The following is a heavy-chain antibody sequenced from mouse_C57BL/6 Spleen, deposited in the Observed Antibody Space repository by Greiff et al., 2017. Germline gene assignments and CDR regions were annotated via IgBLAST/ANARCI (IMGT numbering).Heavy chain of an antibody. J-gene: IGHJ2*01. V-gene: IGHV1-50*01. Sequence: QVQLQQPGAELVKPGASVKLSCKASGYTFTSYWMQWVKQRPGQGLEWIGEIDPSDSYTNYNQKFKGKATLTVDKASSTAYMQLSSLTSEDSAVYYCARPSGNFFDYWGQGTTLTVSS. D-gene: IGHD1-1*02. CDR2: IDPSDSYT. CDR3: ARPSGNFFDY. CDR1: GYTFTSYW.